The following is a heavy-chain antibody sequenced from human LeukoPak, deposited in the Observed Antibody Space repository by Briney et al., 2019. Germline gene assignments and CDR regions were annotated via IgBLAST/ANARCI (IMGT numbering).Heavy chain of an antibody. CDR2: IYYSGST. V-gene: IGHV4-39*07. J-gene: IGHJ4*02. D-gene: IGHD3-9*01. Sequence: SETLSLTCTVSGGSISSSSYYWGWIRQPPGKGLEGLGSIYYSGSTYYNPSLKSRVTISVDTSKNQFSLKLSSVTAADTAVYYCARVQGGYDILTGYYRGYFDYWGQGTLVTVSS. CDR3: ARVQGGYDILTGYYRGYFDY. CDR1: GGSISSSSYY.